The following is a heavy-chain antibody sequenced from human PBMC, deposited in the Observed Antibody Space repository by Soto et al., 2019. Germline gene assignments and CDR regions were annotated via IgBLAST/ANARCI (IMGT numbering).Heavy chain of an antibody. CDR3: ARLPGIQLWDYYGMDV. V-gene: IGHV1-2*02. CDR2: INPNSGGT. D-gene: IGHD5-18*01. Sequence: ASVKVSCKASGYTFTGYYMHWVRQAPGQGLEWMGWINPNSGGTNYAQKFQGRVTITRDTSISTAYMELSRLRSDDTAVYYCARLPGIQLWDYYGMDVWGQGTTVTVSS. J-gene: IGHJ6*02. CDR1: GYTFTGYY.